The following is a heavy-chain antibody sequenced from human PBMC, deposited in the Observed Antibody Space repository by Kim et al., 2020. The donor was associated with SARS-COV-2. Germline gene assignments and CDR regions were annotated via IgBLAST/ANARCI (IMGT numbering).Heavy chain of an antibody. J-gene: IGHJ6*02. Sequence: GESLKISCKGSGYSFTSYWIGWVRQMPGKGLEWMGIIYPGDSDTRYSPSFQGQVTISADKSISTAYLQWSSLKASDTAMYYCARWEMYTMVRGGHSYYYGMDVWGQGTTVTVSS. CDR1: GYSFTSYW. CDR2: IYPGDSDT. CDR3: ARWEMYTMVRGGHSYYYGMDV. V-gene: IGHV5-51*01. D-gene: IGHD3-10*01.